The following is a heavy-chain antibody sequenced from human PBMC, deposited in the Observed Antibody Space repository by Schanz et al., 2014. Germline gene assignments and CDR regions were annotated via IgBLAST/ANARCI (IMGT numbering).Heavy chain of an antibody. CDR2: IGTAGDT. CDR1: GFSIRNHD. V-gene: IGHV3-13*04. Sequence: EVQLVESGGGLVQPGGSLRLSCAASGFSIRNHDMHWVRQATGAGLEWVSAIGTAGDTFYLDSVKGRFTISRDNSKNTLYLHMNTLRSEDTAVYYCAKDSTHIDSVLVPTAIDYWGQGTLVTVSS. D-gene: IGHD2-2*01. CDR3: AKDSTHIDSVLVPTAIDY. J-gene: IGHJ4*02.